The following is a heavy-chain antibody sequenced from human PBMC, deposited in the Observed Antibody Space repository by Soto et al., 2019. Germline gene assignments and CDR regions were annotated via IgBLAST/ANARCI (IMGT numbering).Heavy chain of an antibody. Sequence: QITLKESGPTLVKPTQTLTLTCTFSGFSLTTSGVGVAWIHQPPGKALEWLALIYWDDDKRYSPSLKSRLTITKDISKNHVVLIMTNMDPVDTATYYCARLFGGYFDYWGQGTLVTVSS. CDR1: GFSLTTSGVG. CDR2: IYWDDDK. CDR3: ARLFGGYFDY. J-gene: IGHJ4*02. D-gene: IGHD3-16*01. V-gene: IGHV2-5*02.